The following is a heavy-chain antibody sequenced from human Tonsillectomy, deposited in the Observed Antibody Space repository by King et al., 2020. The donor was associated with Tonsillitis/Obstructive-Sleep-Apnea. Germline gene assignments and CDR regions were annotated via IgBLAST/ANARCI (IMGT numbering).Heavy chain of an antibody. CDR1: GSTFSSYA. D-gene: IGHD3-10*01. V-gene: IGHV3-23*04. Sequence: VQLVESGGGLVQPGGSLRLSCAASGSTFSSYAMSWFPQCPGKGLEWGSIISGGGGVTYYAASVKGRFTISRENAKNTLYLQMNSLRAEDTAVYYCAKAMVQGIIITIFDYWGQGTLVTVSS. J-gene: IGHJ4*02. CDR2: ISGGGGVT. CDR3: AKAMVQGIIITIFDY.